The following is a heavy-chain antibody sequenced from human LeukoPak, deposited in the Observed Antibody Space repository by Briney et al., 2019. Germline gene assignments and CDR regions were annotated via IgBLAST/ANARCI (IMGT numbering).Heavy chain of an antibody. D-gene: IGHD3-10*01. V-gene: IGHV4-4*02. CDR3: ARDVMVRDLPVYYYYYGMDV. CDR1: GGSISSSNW. J-gene: IGHJ6*04. Sequence: PSGTLSLTCAVSGGSISSSNWWSWVRQPPGKGLEWIGEIYHSGSTNYNPSLKSRVTISVDKSKNQFSLKLSSVTAADTAVYYCARDVMVRDLPVYYYYYGMDVWGKGTTVTVSS. CDR2: IYHSGST.